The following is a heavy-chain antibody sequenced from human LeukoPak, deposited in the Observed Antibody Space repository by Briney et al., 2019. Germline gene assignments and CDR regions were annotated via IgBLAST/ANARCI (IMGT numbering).Heavy chain of an antibody. J-gene: IGHJ4*02. D-gene: IGHD5-18*01. Sequence: GGSLRLSCAAYGFTFSSYSMNWVRQAPGKGLEWVSFISTSSSYIYYADSVKGRFTISRDNSKNTLYLQMNSLRAEDTAVYYCARTNREIQLWLLSIDYWGQGTLVTVSS. CDR2: ISTSSSYI. CDR3: ARTNREIQLWLLSIDY. V-gene: IGHV3-21*01. CDR1: GFTFSSYS.